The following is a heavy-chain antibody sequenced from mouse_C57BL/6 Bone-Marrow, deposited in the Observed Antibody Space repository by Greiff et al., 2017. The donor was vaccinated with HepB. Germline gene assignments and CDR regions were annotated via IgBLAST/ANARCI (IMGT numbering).Heavy chain of an antibody. CDR2: IDPSDSYT. Sequence: VQLQQSGAELVMPGASVKLSCKASGYTFTSYWMHWVKQRPGQGLEWIGEIDPSDSYTNYNQKFKGKSTLTVDKSSSTAYMQLSSLTSEDSAVYYCAREGGPWFAYWGQGTLVTVSA. D-gene: IGHD1-1*02. CDR3: AREGGPWFAY. CDR1: GYTFTSYW. J-gene: IGHJ3*01. V-gene: IGHV1-69*01.